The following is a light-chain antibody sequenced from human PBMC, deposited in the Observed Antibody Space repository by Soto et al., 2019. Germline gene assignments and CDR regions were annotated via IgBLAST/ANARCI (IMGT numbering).Light chain of an antibody. CDR1: SSDVGGYNY. CDR2: DVS. V-gene: IGLV2-14*03. CDR3: SSYTASSTYV. J-gene: IGLJ1*01. Sequence: QSVLTQPASVSGSPGRSTTISCTGTSSDVGGYNYVSWYQHHPGKAPKLMIFDVSNRPSGVSNRFSGSKSGNTASLTISGLQAEDEADCYCSSYTASSTYVFGTGTKVTVL.